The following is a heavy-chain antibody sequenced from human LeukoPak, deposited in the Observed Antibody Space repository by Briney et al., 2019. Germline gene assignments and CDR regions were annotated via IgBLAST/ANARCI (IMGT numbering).Heavy chain of an antibody. CDR1: GYTFTSYG. D-gene: IGHD3-10*01. CDR2: ISAYSDDT. Sequence: ASVKVSCKTSGYTFTSYGISWVRQAPGQGLEWMGWISAYSDDTNYAQKFQARVTMTTDTSTGTAYMELRSLRSDDTAVYYCARDPFYCSEVFYPRLFDFWGQGTLVTVSS. V-gene: IGHV1-18*01. CDR3: ARDPFYCSEVFYPRLFDF. J-gene: IGHJ4*02.